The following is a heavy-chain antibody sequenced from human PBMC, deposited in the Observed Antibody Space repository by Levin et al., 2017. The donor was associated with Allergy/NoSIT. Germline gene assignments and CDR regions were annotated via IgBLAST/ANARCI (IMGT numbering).Heavy chain of an antibody. J-gene: IGHJ6*02. CDR2: IKSKTDGGTT. V-gene: IGHV3-15*01. CDR3: TTCSGGSCHSHYYDYGMDV. Sequence: GGSLRLSCAASGFTFSNAWMSWVRQAPGKGLEWVGRIKSKTDGGTTDYAAPVKGRFTISRDDSKNTLYLQMNSLKTEDTAVYYCTTCSGGSCHSHYYDYGMDVWGQGTTVTVSS. CDR1: GFTFSNAW. D-gene: IGHD2-15*01.